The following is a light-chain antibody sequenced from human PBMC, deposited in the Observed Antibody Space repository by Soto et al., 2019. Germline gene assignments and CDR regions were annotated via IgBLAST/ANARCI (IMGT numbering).Light chain of an antibody. Sequence: EIVLTQSPGTLSLSPGERATLSCRASQSVSSSNLGWYQQIPGQAPKLLIYGASSRATGIPDRFSGSGSATDFTLTISRLEPEDFAVYYCQQYSSSRLTFGGGTKVEIK. CDR3: QQYSSSRLT. CDR1: QSVSSSN. J-gene: IGKJ4*01. CDR2: GAS. V-gene: IGKV3-20*01.